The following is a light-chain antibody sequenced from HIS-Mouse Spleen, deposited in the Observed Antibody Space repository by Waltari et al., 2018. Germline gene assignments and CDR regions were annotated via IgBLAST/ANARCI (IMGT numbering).Light chain of an antibody. Sequence: QSVLTQPPSASGTPGQRVTISCSGSSSNIGSNYVYWYQQLPGTAPKLLIYRNNQRPSGGPDRFSGSKSGTSAALAISGLRSEDEADYYCAAWDDSLSGHVVFGGGTKLTVL. CDR2: RNN. J-gene: IGLJ2*01. V-gene: IGLV1-47*01. CDR3: AAWDDSLSGHVV. CDR1: SSNIGSNY.